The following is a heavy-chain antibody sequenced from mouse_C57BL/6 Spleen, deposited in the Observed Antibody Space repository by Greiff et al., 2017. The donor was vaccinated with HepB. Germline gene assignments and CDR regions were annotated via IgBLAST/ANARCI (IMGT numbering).Heavy chain of an antibody. CDR3: ARSRYGSIFDY. CDR2: IYPGDGDT. V-gene: IGHV1-82*01. D-gene: IGHD1-1*01. J-gene: IGHJ2*01. CDR1: GYAFSSSW. Sequence: VQRVESGPELVKPGASVKISCKASGYAFSSSWMNWVKQRPGKGLEWIGRIYPGDGDTNYNGKFKGKATLTADKSSSTAYMQLSSLTSEDSAVYFCARSRYGSIFDYWGQGTTLTVSS.